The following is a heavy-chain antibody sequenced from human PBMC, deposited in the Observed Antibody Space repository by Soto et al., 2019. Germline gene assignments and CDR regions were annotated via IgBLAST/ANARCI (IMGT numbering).Heavy chain of an antibody. J-gene: IGHJ6*02. V-gene: IGHV1-18*01. Sequence: QVQVVQSGDEVKETGASVRVSCKTSGYSFTAYGISWVRQAPGQGLEWMGWISCYNGKTKYAQKVQGRVTMTTDTTTSTAYMEVRRLRCDDAAIYYCARDAPPPELRFLEWHNYDYNGMDVWGQGTTVTVSS. CDR1: GYSFTAYG. D-gene: IGHD3-3*01. CDR2: ISCYNGKT. CDR3: ARDAPPPELRFLEWHNYDYNGMDV.